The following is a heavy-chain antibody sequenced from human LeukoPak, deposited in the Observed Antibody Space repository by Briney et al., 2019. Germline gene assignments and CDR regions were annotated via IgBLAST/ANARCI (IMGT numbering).Heavy chain of an antibody. CDR2: IYYSGST. J-gene: IGHJ4*02. Sequence: SETLSLTCTVSGGSISSGGYYWSWIRQHPGKGLEWIGYIYYSGSTYYNPSLKSRVTISVDTSKNQFSLKLSSVTAADTAVYYCARQSARLFTYSGSFHFDYWGQGTLVTVSS. CDR3: ARQSARLFTYSGSFHFDY. V-gene: IGHV4-31*03. CDR1: GGSISSGGYY. D-gene: IGHD1-26*01.